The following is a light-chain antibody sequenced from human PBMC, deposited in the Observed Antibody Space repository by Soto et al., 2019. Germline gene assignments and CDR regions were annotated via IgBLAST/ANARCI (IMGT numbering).Light chain of an antibody. CDR3: CSYAGSSTLV. J-gene: IGLJ3*02. CDR1: STDVGSSNL. CDR2: EVD. Sequence: QSALTQPASVSGSPGQSITISCTGTSTDVGSSNLVSWYQQHPGRAPKLLIYEVDKRPSGVSNRFSGSKSGSTASLTISGLQREDEADYYCCSYAGSSTLVFGGGTTLTVL. V-gene: IGLV2-23*02.